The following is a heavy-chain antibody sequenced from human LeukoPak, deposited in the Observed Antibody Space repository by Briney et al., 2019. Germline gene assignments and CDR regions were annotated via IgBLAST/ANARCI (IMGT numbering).Heavy chain of an antibody. CDR2: ISSSGSTI. CDR3: ARDRPRGYDSSGYYDY. D-gene: IGHD3-22*01. CDR1: GFTFSSYE. J-gene: IGHJ4*02. V-gene: IGHV3-48*03. Sequence: PGGSLRLSCAASGFTFSSYEMKWVRQAPGKGLEGVSYISSSGSTIYYADSVKGRFTTSRDTAKTSLYLQMNSLRAEDTAVYYCARDRPRGYDSSGYYDYWGQGTLVTVSS.